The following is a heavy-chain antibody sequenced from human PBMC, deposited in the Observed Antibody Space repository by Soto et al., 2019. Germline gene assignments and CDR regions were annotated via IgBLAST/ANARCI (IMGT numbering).Heavy chain of an antibody. V-gene: IGHV1-3*01. D-gene: IGHD3-3*01. Sequence: QVQLVQSGAEVKKPGASVKVSCKASGYTFTSYAMHWVRQAPGQRLEWMGWINAGNGNTKYSQKFQGRVTITRDTSASTAYMELSSLRSEDTAVYYCARGDRSIFGVVTGGDGMDVWGQGTTVTVSS. J-gene: IGHJ6*02. CDR2: INAGNGNT. CDR3: ARGDRSIFGVVTGGDGMDV. CDR1: GYTFTSYA.